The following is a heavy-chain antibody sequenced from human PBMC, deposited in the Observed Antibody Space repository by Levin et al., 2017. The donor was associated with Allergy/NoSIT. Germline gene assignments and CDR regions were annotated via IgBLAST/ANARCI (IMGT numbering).Heavy chain of an antibody. CDR2: IYYSGST. V-gene: IGHV4-39*01. J-gene: IGHJ4*02. D-gene: IGHD5-24*01. Sequence: SETLSLTCTVSGGSISSSSYYWGWIRQPPGKGLEWIGSIYYSGSTYYNPSLKSRVTISVDTSKNQFSLKLSSVTAADTAVYYCARRRGDGYSPAITVFFDYWGQGTLVTVSS. CDR3: ARRRGDGYSPAITVFFDY. CDR1: GGSISSSSYY.